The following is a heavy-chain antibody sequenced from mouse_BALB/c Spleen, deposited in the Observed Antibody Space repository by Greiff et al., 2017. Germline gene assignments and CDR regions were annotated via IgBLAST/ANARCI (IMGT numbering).Heavy chain of an antibody. D-gene: IGHD2-14*01. Sequence: EVQLQQSGTVLARPGASVKMSCKASGYTFTSYWMHWVKQRPGQGLEWIGAIYPGNSDTSYNQKFKGKAKLTAVTSTSTAYMELSSLTNEDSAVYYCTRDRYDVWFAYWGQGTTLTVSS. J-gene: IGHJ2*01. CDR2: IYPGNSDT. V-gene: IGHV1-5*01. CDR3: TRDRYDVWFAY. CDR1: GYTFTSYW.